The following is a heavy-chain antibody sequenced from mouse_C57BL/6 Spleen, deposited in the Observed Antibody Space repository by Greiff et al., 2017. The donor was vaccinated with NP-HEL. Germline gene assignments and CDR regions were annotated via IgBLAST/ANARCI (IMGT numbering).Heavy chain of an antibody. CDR1: GYTFTDYY. V-gene: IGHV1-19*01. CDR2: INPYNGGT. D-gene: IGHD2-1*01. CDR3: ARRYDGNYDYFDY. Sequence: EVQLQQSGPVLVKPGASVKMSCKASGYTFTDYYMNWVKQSHGKSLEWIGVINPYNGGTSYNQKFKGKATLTVDKSSSTAYMELNSLTSEDSAVYYCARRYDGNYDYFDYWGQGTTLTVSS. J-gene: IGHJ2*01.